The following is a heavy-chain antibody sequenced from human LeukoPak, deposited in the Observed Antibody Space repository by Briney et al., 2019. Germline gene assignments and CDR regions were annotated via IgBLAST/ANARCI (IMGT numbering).Heavy chain of an antibody. D-gene: IGHD3-10*01. J-gene: IGHJ4*02. V-gene: IGHV3-23*01. CDR1: GFTLSSYA. CDR3: AKVWGYYGSGSYYNVNYFDY. CDR2: ISGSGGST. Sequence: GGSLRLSCAASGFTLSSYAMSWVRQAPGKGLEWVSAISGSGGSTYYADSVKCRFTISRDNSKNTLYLQMNSLRAEDTAVYYCAKVWGYYGSGSYYNVNYFDYWGQGTLVTVSS.